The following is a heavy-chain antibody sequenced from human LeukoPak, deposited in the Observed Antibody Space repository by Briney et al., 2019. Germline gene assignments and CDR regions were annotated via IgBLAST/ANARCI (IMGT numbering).Heavy chain of an antibody. D-gene: IGHD3-22*01. J-gene: IGHJ4*02. CDR1: GFTFSSYA. CDR2: ISGSGGST. CDR3: AKTKSTYYYDSSGYYPFDY. V-gene: IGHV3-23*01. Sequence: GGSLRLSCAASGFTFSSYAMSWVRQAPGKGLEWVSAISGSGGSTYYADSGKGRFTISRDNSKNTLYLQMNSLRAEDTAVYYCAKTKSTYYYDSSGYYPFDYWGQGTLVTVSS.